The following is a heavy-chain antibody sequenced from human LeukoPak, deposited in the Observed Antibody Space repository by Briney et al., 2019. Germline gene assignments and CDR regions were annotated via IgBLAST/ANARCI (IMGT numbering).Heavy chain of an antibody. V-gene: IGHV3-74*01. Sequence: GGSLRLSCAASGFNFSSYWMHWVRQAPGKGLVWVSRINSDGSSTSYADSVKGRFTISRANAKNTLYLQMNSLRAEDTAVYYCAREEDILTGYYLVWGQGTLVTVSS. D-gene: IGHD3-9*01. CDR3: AREEDILTGYYLV. CDR1: GFNFSSYW. J-gene: IGHJ4*02. CDR2: INSDGSST.